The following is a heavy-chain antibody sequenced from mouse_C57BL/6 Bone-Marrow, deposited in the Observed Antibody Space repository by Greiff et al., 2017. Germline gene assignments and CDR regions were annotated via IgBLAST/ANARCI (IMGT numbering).Heavy chain of an antibody. J-gene: IGHJ3*01. CDR2: IHPNSGST. D-gene: IGHD1-1*01. CDR3: ARSYYCGSRGWFAY. V-gene: IGHV1-64*01. Sequence: VQLQQPGAELVKPGASVKLSCKASGYTFTSYWMHWVKQRPGQGLEWIGMIHPNSGSTNYNEKFKSKATLTVDKSSSTAYMQLSSLTSEGSAVYYWARSYYCGSRGWFAYWGQGTLVTVSA. CDR1: GYTFTSYW.